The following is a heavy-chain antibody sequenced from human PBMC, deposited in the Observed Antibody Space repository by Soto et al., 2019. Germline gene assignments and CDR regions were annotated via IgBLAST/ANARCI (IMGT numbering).Heavy chain of an antibody. CDR1: GGTFSSYA. CDR2: IIPIFGTA. CDR3: AGYYYGMDV. V-gene: IGHV1-69*05. J-gene: IGHJ6*02. Sequence: SVKVSCKASGGTFSSYAISWVRQAPGQGLEWMGGIIPIFGTASYAQKFQGRVTMTRDTSTSTVYMELSSLRSEDTAVYYCAGYYYGMDVWGQGTTVTVSS.